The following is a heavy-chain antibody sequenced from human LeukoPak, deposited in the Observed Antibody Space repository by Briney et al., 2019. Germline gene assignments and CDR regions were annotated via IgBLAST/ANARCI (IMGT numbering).Heavy chain of an antibody. D-gene: IGHD2-2*01. J-gene: IGHJ3*02. CDR3: AKDGSTSCYTCLNDAFDI. Sequence: GGSLRLSCAASGFTFSSYAMSWVRQAPGKGLEWVSAISGSGGSTYYADSVKGRFTISRDNSKNTLYLQMNSLRAEDTAVYYCAKDGSTSCYTCLNDAFDIWGQGTMVTASS. CDR2: ISGSGGST. CDR1: GFTFSSYA. V-gene: IGHV3-23*01.